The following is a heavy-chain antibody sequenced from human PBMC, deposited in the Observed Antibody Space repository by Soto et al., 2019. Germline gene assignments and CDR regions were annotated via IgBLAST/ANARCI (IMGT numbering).Heavy chain of an antibody. Sequence: SETLSLTCTFSGCSISSTDYYWSWVRQPPGKGLEWIGEIYHSGSTNYNPSLKSRVTISVDKSKNQFSLKLSSVTAADTAVYYCARASGGPLDYYDSSGYYPTFDYWGQGTLVTVSS. V-gene: IGHV4-4*02. J-gene: IGHJ4*02. D-gene: IGHD3-22*01. CDR2: IYHSGST. CDR1: GCSISSTDYY. CDR3: ARASGGPLDYYDSSGYYPTFDY.